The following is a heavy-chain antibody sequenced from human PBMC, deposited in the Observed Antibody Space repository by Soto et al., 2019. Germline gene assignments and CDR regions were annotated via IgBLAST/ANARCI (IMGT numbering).Heavy chain of an antibody. CDR2: ISSNGGST. D-gene: IGHD3-22*01. Sequence: GGSLRLSCAASGFTFGSYAMHWVRQAPGKGLEYVSAISSNGGSTYYANSVKGRFTISRDNSKNTLYLQMGSLRAEDMAVYYCARMASSGYSFDYWGQGTLVTVSS. J-gene: IGHJ4*02. CDR1: GFTFGSYA. CDR3: ARMASSGYSFDY. V-gene: IGHV3-64*01.